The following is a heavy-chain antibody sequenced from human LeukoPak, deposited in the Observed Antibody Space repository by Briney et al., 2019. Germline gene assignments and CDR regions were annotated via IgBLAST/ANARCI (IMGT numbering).Heavy chain of an antibody. J-gene: IGHJ4*02. Sequence: GGSLRLSRVASGFAFSNYGIHWVRQAPGKGLEWVTFLQFDGSVEFYADSVKGRFTISRDNSKNTAFLQMSGLRTEDTAVYFCAQDSPIEQIPGLGPGYWGRGTLVTVSS. CDR3: AQDSPIEQIPGLGPGY. D-gene: IGHD2-21*01. CDR1: GFAFSNYG. V-gene: IGHV3-30*02. CDR2: LQFDGSVE.